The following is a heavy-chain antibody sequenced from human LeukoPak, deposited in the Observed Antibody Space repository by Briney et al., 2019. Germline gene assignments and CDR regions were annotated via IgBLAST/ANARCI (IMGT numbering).Heavy chain of an antibody. J-gene: IGHJ6*03. D-gene: IGHD1-26*01. CDR3: AKGSHEIFSGSSAAYYYYMDV. Sequence: PSETLSLTCTVSGGSISSYYWSWIRQPPGKGLEWIGYIYYSGSTNYNPSLKSRVTISVDTSKNQFSLKLSSVTAADTAVYYCAKGSHEIFSGSSAAYYYYMDVWGKGTTVTVSS. CDR1: GGSISSYY. V-gene: IGHV4-59*01. CDR2: IYYSGST.